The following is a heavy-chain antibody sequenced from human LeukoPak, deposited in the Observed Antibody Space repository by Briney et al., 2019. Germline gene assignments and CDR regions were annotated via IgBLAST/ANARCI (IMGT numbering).Heavy chain of an antibody. Sequence: GGSLRLSCAASGFTFSNAWMSWVRQAPGKGLGWVGSIKRKTDGGTTEYAAPVKGRFTISRDDSKNTLYLQMNSLKTEDTAVYCCTTDSEGDYLFDYWGQGTLVTVSS. J-gene: IGHJ4*02. V-gene: IGHV3-15*01. CDR1: GFTFSNAW. D-gene: IGHD4-17*01. CDR3: TTDSEGDYLFDY. CDR2: IKRKTDGGTT.